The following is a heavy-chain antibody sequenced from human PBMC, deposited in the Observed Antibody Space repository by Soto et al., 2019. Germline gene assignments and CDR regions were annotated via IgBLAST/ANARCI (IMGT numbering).Heavy chain of an antibody. J-gene: IGHJ3*02. V-gene: IGHV3-13*01. CDR3: ASAQPAGCAFDI. CDR1: GFTFSSYD. Sequence: GGSLRLSCAASGFTFSSYDMHWVRQATGKGLEWVSAIGTAGDTYYPGSVKGRFTISRENAKNSLYLQMNSLRAGDPAVYYCASAQPAGCAFDIWGQGKMVTVSS. CDR2: IGTAGDT.